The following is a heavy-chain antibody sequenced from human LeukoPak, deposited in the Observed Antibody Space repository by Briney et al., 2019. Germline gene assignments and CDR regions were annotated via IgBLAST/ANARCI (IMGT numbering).Heavy chain of an antibody. V-gene: IGHV1-69*06. Sequence: ASVKVSCKASGGTFSSYDISWVRQAPGQGLEWMGGIMPMFGKANYAQKFQGRVTTTADKATSTAYMELSSLRSEDTAVYYCARGAAKGIAAACLPPRMTYYFDYWGQGTLVTVSS. CDR1: GGTFSSYD. CDR2: IMPMFGKA. CDR3: ARGAAKGIAAACLPPRMTYYFDY. D-gene: IGHD6-13*01. J-gene: IGHJ4*02.